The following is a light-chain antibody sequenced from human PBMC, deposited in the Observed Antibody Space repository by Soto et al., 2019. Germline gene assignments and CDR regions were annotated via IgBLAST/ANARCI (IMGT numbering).Light chain of an antibody. Sequence: QSVLTQPPSVSGAPGQRVTISCTGSSSNIGAGYDVHWYQQLPGTAPKLLIYGHSNRPSGVPDRFSGSKSGTSASLAITGLQAEDEAEYYCQAYDSSLSGSVFGGGTKLTVL. CDR3: QAYDSSLSGSV. CDR2: GHS. V-gene: IGLV1-40*01. CDR1: SSNIGAGYD. J-gene: IGLJ3*02.